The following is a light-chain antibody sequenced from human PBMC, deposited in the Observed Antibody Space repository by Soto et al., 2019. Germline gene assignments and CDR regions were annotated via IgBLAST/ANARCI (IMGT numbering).Light chain of an antibody. CDR1: QSVSSY. CDR3: QQRSDWAFA. CDR2: DAS. J-gene: IGKJ4*01. V-gene: IGKV3-11*01. Sequence: EIVLTQSPATLSLSPGERATLSCRASQSVSSYLAWYQQKPGQAPRLLIYDASNRAPGIPARFSGSGSGTHFTLTISGLEPEDFAVYYCQQRSDWAFAFGGGTKVEIK.